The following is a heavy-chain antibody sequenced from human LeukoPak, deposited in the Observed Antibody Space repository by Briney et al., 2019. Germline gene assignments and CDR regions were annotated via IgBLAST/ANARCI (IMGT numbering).Heavy chain of an antibody. D-gene: IGHD3-10*01. Sequence: QTGGSLRLSCAASGFTFSSYAMSWVRQAPGKGLEWVSAISGSGGSTYYADSVKGRFTISRDNSKNTLYLQMSSLRAEDTAVYYCAKGLYQYFGSGSYTLDHWGQGTQVTVSS. CDR3: AKGLYQYFGSGSYTLDH. V-gene: IGHV3-23*01. CDR1: GFTFSSYA. J-gene: IGHJ4*02. CDR2: ISGSGGST.